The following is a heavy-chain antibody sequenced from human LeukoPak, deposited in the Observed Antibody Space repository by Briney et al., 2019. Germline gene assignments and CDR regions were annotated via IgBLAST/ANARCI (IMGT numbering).Heavy chain of an antibody. Sequence: GGSLRLSCAASGFTFSSYWISWVRQAPGKGLEWVANIKQDGSEKYYVDSVKGRFTISRDNAKNSLYLQMNSLRAEDTAVYYCASEREYCSSTSCHYYFDYWGQGTLVTVSS. J-gene: IGHJ4*02. V-gene: IGHV3-7*01. CDR1: GFTFSSYW. CDR3: ASEREYCSSTSCHYYFDY. D-gene: IGHD2-2*01. CDR2: IKQDGSEK.